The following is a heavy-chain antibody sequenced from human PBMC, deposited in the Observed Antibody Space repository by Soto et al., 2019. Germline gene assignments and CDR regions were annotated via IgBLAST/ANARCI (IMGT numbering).Heavy chain of an antibody. CDR3: ARVSAGGTRWFDS. J-gene: IGHJ5*01. CDR1: GGSISTGVWY. D-gene: IGHD6-13*01. CDR2: IYYRGTT. Sequence: PSETLSLTCSVSGGSISTGVWYWSWVREHPGKGLEWIGDIYYRGTTSYNPSLGSRVTISRDTSKNQVSLQVNSVTAADTAVYYCARVSAGGTRWFDSWGQG. V-gene: IGHV4-31*03.